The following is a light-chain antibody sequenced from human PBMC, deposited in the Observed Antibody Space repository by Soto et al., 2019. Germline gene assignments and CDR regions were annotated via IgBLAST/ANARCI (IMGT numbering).Light chain of an antibody. CDR2: DNN. V-gene: IGLV1-51*01. CDR1: GSDIGNNY. J-gene: IGLJ2*01. Sequence: QSVLTQPPSVSAAPGQKVTISCSGSGSDIGNNYVSWYQQLPGTAPKLLIYDNNKRPSGIPDRFSGSKFGTSATLGITGLQTGDEADYYCGTWDSSLSAGVFGGGTKLTVL. CDR3: GTWDSSLSAGV.